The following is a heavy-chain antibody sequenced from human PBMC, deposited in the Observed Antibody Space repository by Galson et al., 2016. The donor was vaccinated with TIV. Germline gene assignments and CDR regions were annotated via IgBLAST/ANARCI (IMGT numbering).Heavy chain of an antibody. CDR2: LSLSGSHT. J-gene: IGHJ3*01. CDR3: AKVGKSGDYSWDAFDV. D-gene: IGHD1-26*01. Sequence: SLRLSCAASGFSFRSYVMSWVRLAPGKGLEWVSSLSLSGSHTYYAESVKGRFTISRDNSKYTLFLQLNSLRVGDTAIYYCAKVGKSGDYSWDAFDVWGQGTVVTVSS. CDR1: GFSFRSYV. V-gene: IGHV3-23*01.